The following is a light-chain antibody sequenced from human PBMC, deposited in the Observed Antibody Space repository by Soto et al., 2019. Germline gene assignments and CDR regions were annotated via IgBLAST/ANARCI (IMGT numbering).Light chain of an antibody. Sequence: PGQKVTISFSGSSSNIGGNSVSWYQQLPGTAPKLLIYDDNKRPSGIPDRFSGSKSGTSATLGITGFQTGDEADYYCGSWDSSLSAYVFGTGTKVTVL. CDR2: DDN. CDR1: SSNIGGNS. J-gene: IGLJ1*01. CDR3: GSWDSSLSAYV. V-gene: IGLV1-51*01.